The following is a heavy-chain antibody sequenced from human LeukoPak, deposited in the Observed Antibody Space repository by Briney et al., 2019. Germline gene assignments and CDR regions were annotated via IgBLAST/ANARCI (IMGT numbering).Heavy chain of an antibody. Sequence: GGSLRLSCAASGFTVSSNYMSWVRQAPGKGLEWVSVIYSGGSTYYADSVKGRFTISRDDSQNTLYLQMNSLRAEDTTTYYCAKNTAVYGGSFDFWGQGTLVTVSS. CDR1: GFTVSSNY. D-gene: IGHD4-23*01. V-gene: IGHV3-53*01. CDR2: IYSGGST. CDR3: AKNTAVYGGSFDF. J-gene: IGHJ4*02.